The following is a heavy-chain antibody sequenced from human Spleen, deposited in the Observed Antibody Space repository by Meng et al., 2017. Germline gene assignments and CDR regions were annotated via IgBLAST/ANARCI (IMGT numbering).Heavy chain of an antibody. CDR1: GFSVSMNK. CDR2: LSGGST. V-gene: IGHV3-38-3*01. D-gene: IGHD1-26*01. J-gene: IGHJ5*02. CDR3: AKGEADKALYKWFDP. Sequence: GGSLRLSCAASGFSVSMNKMIWVRQAPGKGLEWVSSLSGGSTYYADSVKGRFTISRDNSKNTLYLQMNSLRAEDTAVYYCAKGEADKALYKWFDPWGQGTLVTVSS.